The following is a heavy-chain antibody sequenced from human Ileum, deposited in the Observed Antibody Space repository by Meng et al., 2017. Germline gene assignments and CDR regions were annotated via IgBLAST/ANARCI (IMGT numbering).Heavy chain of an antibody. D-gene: IGHD6-19*01. CDR1: GYTFTTFG. J-gene: IGHJ4*02. CDR2: IDPGNGNR. Sequence: QVQLVQSGIEVKKPGASVKVSCKPSGYTFTTFGISCVRQAPGQGLEWMGWIDPGNGNRNFAQKFQDRITLTTDTTTTTAYMELRSLRSDDTAIFYCARDRQWVFDYWGQGTLVTVSS. CDR3: ARDRQWVFDY. V-gene: IGHV1-18*01.